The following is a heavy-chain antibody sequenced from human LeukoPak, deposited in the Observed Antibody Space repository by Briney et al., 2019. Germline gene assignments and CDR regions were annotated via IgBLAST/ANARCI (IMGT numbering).Heavy chain of an antibody. Sequence: GGSLILSCTTSGFAFDDFAMSWVRQPAGKGLEWVGFIRRRAYGGAAEYAASVKGRFIISRDGSKCIAYLQMNSLKTEDTAVYYCSRNGLVDFDYWGQGSRVIVSP. CDR1: GFAFDDFA. CDR2: IRRRAYGGAA. J-gene: IGHJ4*02. CDR3: SRNGLVDFDY. V-gene: IGHV3-49*04.